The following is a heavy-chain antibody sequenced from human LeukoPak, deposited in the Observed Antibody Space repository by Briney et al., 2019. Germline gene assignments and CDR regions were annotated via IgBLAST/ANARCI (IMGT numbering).Heavy chain of an antibody. Sequence: GGSLRLSCAASGFTVSSNYMSWVRHAPGKGLELVSVIYSGGSTYYADSVKGRFTISRDNSKNTLYLQMNSLRAEDTAVYYCARVQDDYVWGSYRQHFLYYFDYWGQGTLVTVSS. D-gene: IGHD3-16*02. CDR1: GFTVSSNY. V-gene: IGHV3-66*01. CDR2: IYSGGST. CDR3: ARVQDDYVWGSYRQHFLYYFDY. J-gene: IGHJ4*02.